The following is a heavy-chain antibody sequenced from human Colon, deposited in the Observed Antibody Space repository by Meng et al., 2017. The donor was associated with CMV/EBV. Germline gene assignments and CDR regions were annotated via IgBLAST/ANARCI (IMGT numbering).Heavy chain of an antibody. J-gene: IGHJ6*02. CDR3: ARVLKGMGYYYYGMDV. Sequence: ETLSLTCTVSGGSLISYYWSWIRQPPGKGLEWVSSISSSSSYIYYADSVKGRFTISRDNAKNSLYLQMNSLRAEDTAVYYCARVLKGMGYYYYGMDVWGQGTTVTVSS. CDR2: ISSSSSYI. V-gene: IGHV3-21*01. CDR1: GGSLISYY. D-gene: IGHD2-8*01.